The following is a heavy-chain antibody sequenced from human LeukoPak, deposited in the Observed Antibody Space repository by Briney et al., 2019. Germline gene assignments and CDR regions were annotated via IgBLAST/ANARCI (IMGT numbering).Heavy chain of an antibody. V-gene: IGHV3-30*18. CDR1: GFTFSSYG. D-gene: IGHD4-23*01. Sequence: GGSLRLSCAASGFTFSSYGMHWVRQAPGKGLEWVAVISYDGSNKYYADSVKGRFTISRDNSKNTLYLQMNSLRAEDTAVYYRAKEVSPQGVTPDYWGQGTLVTVSS. J-gene: IGHJ4*02. CDR3: AKEVSPQGVTPDY. CDR2: ISYDGSNK.